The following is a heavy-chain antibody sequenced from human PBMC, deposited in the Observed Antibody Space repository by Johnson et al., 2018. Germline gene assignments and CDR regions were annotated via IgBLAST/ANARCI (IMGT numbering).Heavy chain of an antibody. J-gene: IGHJ6*03. CDR3: ARDFSATRVVYNDYMDL. V-gene: IGHV3-30*03. D-gene: IGHD5-12*01. CDR1: GFIFSSHG. CDR2: VSDDGNTK. Sequence: VQLVETGGGVVQSGMSLRLSCEAAGFIFSSHGMHWVRQAPGKGPEWVAVVSDDGNTKWYTDSVKGRFIISRDNSKNALYLQMNSLRVEDTAVYYCARDFSATRVVYNDYMDLWGKGTTVTVSS.